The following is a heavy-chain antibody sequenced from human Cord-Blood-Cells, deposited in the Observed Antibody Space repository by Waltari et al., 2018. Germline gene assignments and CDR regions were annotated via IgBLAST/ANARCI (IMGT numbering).Heavy chain of an antibody. Sequence: QVQLVQSGAEVKKPGASVKVSCKASGYTFTGYYMHWVRQAPGQGLEWMGWINPNSGGTNYAQKFQGRVTMTRDTSISTAYMELSRLRSDDTAVYYCARDIVVVPAEGFLFDPWGQGTLVTVSS. CDR2: INPNSGGT. J-gene: IGHJ5*02. CDR3: ARDIVVVPAEGFLFDP. CDR1: GYTFTGYY. D-gene: IGHD2-2*01. V-gene: IGHV1-2*02.